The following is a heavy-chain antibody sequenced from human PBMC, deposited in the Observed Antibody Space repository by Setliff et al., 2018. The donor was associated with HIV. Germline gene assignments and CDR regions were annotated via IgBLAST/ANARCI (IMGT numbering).Heavy chain of an antibody. D-gene: IGHD3-22*01. CDR1: GYTFTSYG. CDR3: ARDDHYYDMGSILSDWFFDV. V-gene: IGHV1-69*13. Sequence: ASVKVSCKASGYTFTSYGINWVRQAPGQGLEWMGGVIPIFGSTTFAQKFQGRVTITADESKDTVEMELSSLTSEDTAVYYCARDDHYYDMGSILSDWFFDVWDRGTLVTVS. CDR2: VIPIFGST. J-gene: IGHJ2*01.